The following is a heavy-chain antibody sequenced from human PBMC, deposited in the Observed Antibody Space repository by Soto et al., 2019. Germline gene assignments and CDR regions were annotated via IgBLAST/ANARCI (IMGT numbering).Heavy chain of an antibody. V-gene: IGHV3-11*01. J-gene: IGHJ6*02. Sequence: PGGSLRLSCAASGFTFSDYYMSWTRQAPGKGLEWVSYISSSGSTIYYADSVKGRFTISRDNAKNSLYLQMNSLRAEDTAVYYCARAGGTSGYLYYYYYGMDVWGQGTTVTVSS. CDR3: ARAGGTSGYLYYYYYGMDV. CDR2: ISSSGSTI. D-gene: IGHD5-12*01. CDR1: GFTFSDYY.